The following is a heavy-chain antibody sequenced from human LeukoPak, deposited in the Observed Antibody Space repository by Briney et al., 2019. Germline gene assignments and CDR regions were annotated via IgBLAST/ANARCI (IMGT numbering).Heavy chain of an antibody. D-gene: IGHD3-3*01. V-gene: IGHV3-23*01. Sequence: GGSLRLSCAASGFTFSSYSMNWVRQAPGKGLEWVSTISGSGGSTYYADSVKGRFTISRDNSKDTLYLQMNSLRTEDTAVYYCAKGPDYDFWSGYYSWFDPWGQGTLVTVSS. CDR2: ISGSGGST. J-gene: IGHJ5*02. CDR3: AKGPDYDFWSGYYSWFDP. CDR1: GFTFSSYS.